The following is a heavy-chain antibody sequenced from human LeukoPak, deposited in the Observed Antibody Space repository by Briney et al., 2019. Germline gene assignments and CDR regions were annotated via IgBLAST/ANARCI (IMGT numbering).Heavy chain of an antibody. CDR2: INPQYGET. Sequence: ASVKVSCKVSGYTFTDYYMHWVQQAPGRGLEWMGLINPQYGETMYADKFQGRVSITADTSTDTAYMDLSSLKSEDTAVYCAADYGAYEVNFDSWGQGNLVTVSS. CDR1: GYTFTDYY. V-gene: IGHV1-69-2*01. CDR3: AADYGAYEVNFDS. J-gene: IGHJ4*02. D-gene: IGHD4-17*01.